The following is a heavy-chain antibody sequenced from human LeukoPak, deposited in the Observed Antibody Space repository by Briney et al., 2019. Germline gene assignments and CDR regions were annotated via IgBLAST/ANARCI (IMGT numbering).Heavy chain of an antibody. CDR2: IYTSGST. CDR1: GGSISSYY. J-gene: IGHJ6*03. D-gene: IGHD3-16*01. Sequence: SETLSLTCTVSGGSISSYYWSWIRQPAGKGLEWIGRIYTSGSTNYNPSLKSRVTMSVDTSKNQFSLKLSSVTAADTAVYYCARRGWGNGIAYYYYYMDVWGKGTTVTVSS. CDR3: ARRGWGNGIAYYYYYMDV. V-gene: IGHV4-4*07.